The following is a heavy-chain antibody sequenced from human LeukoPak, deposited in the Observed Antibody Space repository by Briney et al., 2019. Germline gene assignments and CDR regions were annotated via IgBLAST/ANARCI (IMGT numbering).Heavy chain of an antibody. CDR1: GGSFSGYY. V-gene: IGHV4-34*01. CDR3: ARFRSTSAEPYYYGMDV. J-gene: IGHJ6*02. CDR2: INHSGST. Sequence: PSETLSLTCAVYGGSFSGYYWSWIRQPPGKGLEWIGGINHSGSTNYNPSLKSRVTISVDTSKNQFSLKLSSVTAADTAVYYCARFRSTSAEPYYYGMDVWGQGTTVTVSS. D-gene: IGHD2-2*01.